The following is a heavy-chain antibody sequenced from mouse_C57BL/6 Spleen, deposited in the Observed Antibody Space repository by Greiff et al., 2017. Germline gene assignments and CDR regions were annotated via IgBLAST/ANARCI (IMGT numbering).Heavy chain of an antibody. D-gene: IGHD1-1*01. Sequence: EVKLVESGGGLVKPGGSLKLSCAASGFTFSSYSMSWVRQTPGKRLEWVATISDGGSYTYSPDNVKGRVTISRDNAKNNLYLQMSHLKSEDTAMYYCARDRYYGGYAMDYWGQGTSVTVSS. J-gene: IGHJ4*01. V-gene: IGHV5-4*01. CDR1: GFTFSSYS. CDR2: ISDGGSYT. CDR3: ARDRYYGGYAMDY.